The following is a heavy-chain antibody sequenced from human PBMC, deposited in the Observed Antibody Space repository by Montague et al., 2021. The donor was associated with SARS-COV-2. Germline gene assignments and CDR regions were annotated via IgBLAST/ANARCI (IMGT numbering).Heavy chain of an antibody. Sequence: SLRLSCAASGFTFSSYGMHWVRQAPGKGLEWVAAMWYDGSNKYYADSVKGRFTISRDNSKNTLYLQMNSLRAEDTAVYYCARESRVGHDYGGYGGSFDYWGQGTLVTVSS. V-gene: IGHV3-33*01. D-gene: IGHD4-17*01. CDR1: GFTFSSYG. J-gene: IGHJ4*02. CDR2: MWYDGSNK. CDR3: ARESRVGHDYGGYGGSFDY.